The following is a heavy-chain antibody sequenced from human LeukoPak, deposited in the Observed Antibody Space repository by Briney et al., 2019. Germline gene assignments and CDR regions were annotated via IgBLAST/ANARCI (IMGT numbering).Heavy chain of an antibody. CDR3: ARGSTYYDSSGQVPFDY. CDR2: ISGSSSTI. D-gene: IGHD3-22*01. Sequence: GGSLRLSCAASGFTFSSYSMNWVRQAPGKGLEWGSYISGSSSTIYYADSVKGRFTISRDNGKNTLCLQMNSLRAEDTAVYYCARGSTYYDSSGQVPFDYWGQGTLVTVSS. J-gene: IGHJ4*02. V-gene: IGHV3-48*01. CDR1: GFTFSSYS.